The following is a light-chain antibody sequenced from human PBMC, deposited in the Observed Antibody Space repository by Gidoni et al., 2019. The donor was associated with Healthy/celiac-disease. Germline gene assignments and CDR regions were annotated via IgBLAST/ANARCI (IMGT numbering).Light chain of an antibody. CDR1: SSDVGGYNY. V-gene: IGLV2-8*01. CDR2: EVS. Sequence: QSALTQPPSASGSPGQSVTISCTGTSSDVGGYNYVSWYQQHPGKAPKLMIYEVSKRPSGVPDRFSGSKSGNTASRTVSGLQAEDEADYYCSSYAGSKGVFGTGTKVTVL. J-gene: IGLJ1*01. CDR3: SSYAGSKGV.